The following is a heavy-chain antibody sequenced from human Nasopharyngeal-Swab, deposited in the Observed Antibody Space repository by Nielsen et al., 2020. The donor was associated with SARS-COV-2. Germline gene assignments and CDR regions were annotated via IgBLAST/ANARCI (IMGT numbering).Heavy chain of an antibody. CDR2: ITTSSSTI. D-gene: IGHD5-24*01. CDR3: ARGVEVSTILGY. Sequence: GGSLRLSCAASGFTLSSYSMTWVRQAPGKGLEWVSYITTSSSTIYYADSVKGRFTISRDNAKNFLYLQMNSLRDEDTAVYYCARGVEVSTILGYWGQGTLVTVSS. J-gene: IGHJ4*02. CDR1: GFTLSSYS. V-gene: IGHV3-48*02.